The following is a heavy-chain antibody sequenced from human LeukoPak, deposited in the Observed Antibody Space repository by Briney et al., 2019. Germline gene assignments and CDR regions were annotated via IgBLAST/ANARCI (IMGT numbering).Heavy chain of an antibody. J-gene: IGHJ4*02. CDR3: AGGSRVTPIDY. V-gene: IGHV4-34*01. CDR2: INHSGST. Sequence: SETLSLTCAVYGGSFCGYYWSWIRQPPGKGLEWIGEINHSGSTNYNPSLKSRVTISVDTSKNQFSLKLSSVTAADTAVYYCAGGSRVTPIDYWGQGTLVTVSS. D-gene: IGHD2-21*02. CDR1: GGSFCGYY.